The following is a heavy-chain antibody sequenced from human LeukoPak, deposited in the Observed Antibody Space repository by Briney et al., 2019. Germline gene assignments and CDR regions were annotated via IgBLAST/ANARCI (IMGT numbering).Heavy chain of an antibody. V-gene: IGHV3-30-3*01. J-gene: IGHJ4*02. CDR3: ARDFRFGELPDDY. Sequence: GGSLRLSCAVSGFTFSNYAMHWVRQAPGKGLEWVAVISYDGSNKYYADSVKGRFTISRDNSKNTPCLQMNNLRAEDTAVYYCARDFRFGELPDDYWGQGTLVTVSS. D-gene: IGHD3-10*01. CDR1: GFTFSNYA. CDR2: ISYDGSNK.